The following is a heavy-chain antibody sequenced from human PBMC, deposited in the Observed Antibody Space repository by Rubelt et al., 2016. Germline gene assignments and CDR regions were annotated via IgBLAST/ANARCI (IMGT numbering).Heavy chain of an antibody. V-gene: IGHV4-4*02. Sequence: SGSTNYNPSLKSRVTISVDKSKNQFSLKLSSVTAADTAVYYCARHPNSYGDYGLDYWGQGTLVTVSS. J-gene: IGHJ4*02. CDR2: SGST. D-gene: IGHD4-17*01. CDR3: ARHPNSYGDYGLDY.